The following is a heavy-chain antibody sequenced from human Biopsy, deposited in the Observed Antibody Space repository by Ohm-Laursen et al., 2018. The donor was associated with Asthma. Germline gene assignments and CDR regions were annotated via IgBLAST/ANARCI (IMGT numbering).Heavy chain of an antibody. CDR2: IYHSGST. Sequence: SQTLSLTCTVSGGSISSGGYSWSWLRQPPGEGLEWIGYIYHSGSTYYNPSLKSRVTISVDRSKNQFSLKLSSVTAADTAVYYCARVKDGYNFDYWGQGTLVTVSS. D-gene: IGHD5-24*01. V-gene: IGHV4-30-2*01. CDR1: GGSISSGGYS. CDR3: ARVKDGYNFDY. J-gene: IGHJ4*02.